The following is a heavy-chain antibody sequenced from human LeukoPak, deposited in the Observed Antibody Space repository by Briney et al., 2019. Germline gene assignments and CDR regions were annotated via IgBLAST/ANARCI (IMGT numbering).Heavy chain of an antibody. CDR2: ISSSSSYI. Sequence: PGGSLRLSCAASGFTFSSYSMNWVRQAPGKGLEWVSSISSSSSYIYYADSVKGRFTISRDNAKNSLYLQMNSLRAEDTAVYYCAREYDYVWGSYRPAFDYWGQGTLVTVSS. CDR1: GFTFSSYS. V-gene: IGHV3-21*01. D-gene: IGHD3-16*02. J-gene: IGHJ4*02. CDR3: AREYDYVWGSYRPAFDY.